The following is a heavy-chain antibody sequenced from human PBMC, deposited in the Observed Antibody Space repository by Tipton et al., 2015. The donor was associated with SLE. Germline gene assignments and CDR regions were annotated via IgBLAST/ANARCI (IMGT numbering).Heavy chain of an antibody. Sequence: TLSLTCRVSGGSISSAGYYWNWIRQLPGKGLEYIGSIYHSGSTFYNPSLKSRVTISVDTSKNQFSLKLSSVTAADTAVYYCAGDSGEIAFDIWGQGTMVTVSS. CDR2: IYHSGST. D-gene: IGHD3-10*01. V-gene: IGHV4-39*07. CDR3: AGDSGEIAFDI. J-gene: IGHJ3*02. CDR1: GGSISSAGYY.